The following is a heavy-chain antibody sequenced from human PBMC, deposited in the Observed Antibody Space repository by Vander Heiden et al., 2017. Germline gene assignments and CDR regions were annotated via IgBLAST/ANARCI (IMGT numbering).Heavy chain of an antibody. V-gene: IGHV3-33*01. D-gene: IGHD1-26*01. CDR3: ARAISGSYLNWFDP. Sequence: QVQLVESGGGVVQPVRSLRLSCAASGFTFSRYGMHWVRQAPGKGLEWVAVIWYDGSNKYYADSVKGRFTISRDNSKNTLYLQMNSLRAEDTAVYYCARAISGSYLNWFDPWGQGTLVTVSS. CDR1: GFTFSRYG. J-gene: IGHJ5*02. CDR2: IWYDGSNK.